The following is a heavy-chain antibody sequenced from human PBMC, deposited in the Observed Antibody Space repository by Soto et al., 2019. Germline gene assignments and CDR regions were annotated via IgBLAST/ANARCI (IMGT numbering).Heavy chain of an antibody. CDR2: IYYSGST. CDR3: ARAVLPYSGSYYFDY. D-gene: IGHD1-26*01. Sequence: SETLSLTCTVSGGSISSYYWSWIRQPPGKGLEWIGYIYYSGSTNYNPSLKSRVTISVDTSKNQFSLKLSSVTAADTAVYYCARAVLPYSGSYYFDYWGPGTLVTVSS. J-gene: IGHJ4*02. CDR1: GGSISSYY. V-gene: IGHV4-59*01.